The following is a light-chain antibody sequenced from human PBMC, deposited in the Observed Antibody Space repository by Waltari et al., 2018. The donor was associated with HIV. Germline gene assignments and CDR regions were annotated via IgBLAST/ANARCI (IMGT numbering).Light chain of an antibody. CDR1: QSISGN. CDR3: QQYNKWPRIT. V-gene: IGKV3-15*01. CDR2: DAS. Sequence: SPATLSVSPGDTATLSCRATQSISGNLAWYQQKPGQAPRLLISDASTRATGIPARFTGSGSGTDFTLTISSLQSEDFAIYYCQQYNKWPRITFGQGTRLEIK. J-gene: IGKJ5*01.